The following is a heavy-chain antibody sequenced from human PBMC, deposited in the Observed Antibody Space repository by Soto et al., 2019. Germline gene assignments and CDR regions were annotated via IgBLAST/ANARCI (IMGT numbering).Heavy chain of an antibody. V-gene: IGHV4-39*01. CDR2: IYYSGST. CDR3: ATSNWFDP. J-gene: IGHJ5*02. Sequence: QLQLQESGPGLVKPSETLSLTCTVSGGSISSRGYYWGWIRQPPGKGLEWIGTIYYSGSTYYNPSLKSRVTTSVDTSKNQFSLELSSVTAADPAVYYCATSNWFDPWGQGTLVTVSS. CDR1: GGSISSRGYY.